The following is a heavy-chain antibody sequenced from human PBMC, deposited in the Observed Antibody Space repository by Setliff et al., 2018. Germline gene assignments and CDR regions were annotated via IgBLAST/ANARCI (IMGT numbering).Heavy chain of an antibody. D-gene: IGHD1-1*01. CDR2: VYHSGTA. V-gene: IGHV4-59*01. Sequence: PSETLSLTCTVSGGPFSGASIWSWIRQPPGKGLEFIGYVYHSGTAKYDPSLKSRVSISVDTSKNQLSLTLSSVTAADTAVYYCVREGYSEYFQDWGRGTLVTVSS. J-gene: IGHJ1*01. CDR1: GGPFSGAS. CDR3: VREGYSEYFQD.